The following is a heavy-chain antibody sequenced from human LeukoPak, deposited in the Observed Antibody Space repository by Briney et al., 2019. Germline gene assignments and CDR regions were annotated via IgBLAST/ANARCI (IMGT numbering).Heavy chain of an antibody. Sequence: GGSLRLSCAASGFTFSSYSMNWVRQAPGKGLEWVSSISSSSSYIYYADSVKGRFIISRDNAKNSLYLQMNSLRAEDTAVYFCARVGYDSSGRFDYWGQGTLVTVSS. CDR1: GFTFSSYS. CDR3: ARVGYDSSGRFDY. CDR2: ISSSSSYI. V-gene: IGHV3-21*01. D-gene: IGHD3-22*01. J-gene: IGHJ4*02.